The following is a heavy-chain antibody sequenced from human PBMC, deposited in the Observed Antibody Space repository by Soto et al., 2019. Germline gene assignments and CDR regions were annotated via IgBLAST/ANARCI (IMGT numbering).Heavy chain of an antibody. J-gene: IGHJ5*02. CDR3: ARDLSTGYEYNWFDP. Sequence: GASVKVSCKASGYTFTSYAMHWVRQAPGQRLEWMGWINAGNGNTKYSQKFQGRVTITRDTSASTAYMELSSLRSEDTAVYYCARDLSTGYEYNWFDPWGQGTLVTVSS. V-gene: IGHV1-3*01. CDR1: GYTFTSYA. D-gene: IGHD3-9*01. CDR2: INAGNGNT.